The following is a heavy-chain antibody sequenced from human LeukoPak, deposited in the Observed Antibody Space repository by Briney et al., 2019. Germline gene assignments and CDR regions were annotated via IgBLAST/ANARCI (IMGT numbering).Heavy chain of an antibody. V-gene: IGHV1-18*01. CDR2: IGVYNGYT. CDR1: GYTFTNYY. J-gene: IGHJ2*01. D-gene: IGHD6-19*01. CDR3: ARGGGSGWYVDL. Sequence: ASVKVSCKASGYTFTNYYISWVRQAPGQGLEWMGWIGVYNGYTNYAQKLQGRVTMTTHTSTSTAYMELRSLRSDGTAVYYCARGGGSGWYVDLWGRGTLVTVSS.